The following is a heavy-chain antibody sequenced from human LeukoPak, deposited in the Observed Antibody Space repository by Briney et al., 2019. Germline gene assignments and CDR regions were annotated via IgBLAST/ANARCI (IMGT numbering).Heavy chain of an antibody. CDR2: IWYDGSNK. CDR3: AREGYCSSTSCYTLGDAFDI. Sequence: PGGSLRLSCAASGXIFSNYGMHWVRQAPGKGQEWVAVIWYDGSNKYYADSVKGRFAISRDDSKDTLYLQMNSLRADDTAVYYCAREGYCSSTSCYTLGDAFDIWGQGTMVTVSS. CDR1: GXIFSNYG. D-gene: IGHD2-2*02. V-gene: IGHV3-33*01. J-gene: IGHJ3*02.